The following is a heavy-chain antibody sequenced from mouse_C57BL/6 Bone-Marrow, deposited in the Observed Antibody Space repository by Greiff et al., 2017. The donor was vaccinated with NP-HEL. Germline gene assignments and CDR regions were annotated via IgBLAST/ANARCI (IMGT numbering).Heavy chain of an antibody. D-gene: IGHD4-1*01. Sequence: QVHVKQPGAELVKPGASVKMSCKASGYTFTSYWITWVKQRPGQGLEWIGDIYPGSGSTNYNEKFKSKATLTVDTSSSTAYMQLSSLTSEDSAVYYCARSKLGRAMDYWGQGTSVTVAS. J-gene: IGHJ4*01. CDR1: GYTFTSYW. CDR3: ARSKLGRAMDY. V-gene: IGHV1-55*01. CDR2: IYPGSGST.